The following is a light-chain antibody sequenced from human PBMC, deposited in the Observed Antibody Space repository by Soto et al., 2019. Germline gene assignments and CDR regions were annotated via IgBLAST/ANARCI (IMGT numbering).Light chain of an antibody. CDR1: SSNIGMNT. CDR2: NNN. J-gene: IGLJ1*01. V-gene: IGLV1-44*01. CDR3: ASWDGSLKGYV. Sequence: QSVLTQPPSVSGPPGQRVTISCSGSSSNIGMNTVNWYQQLPGTAPKVLIHNNNQRPSGVPDRFSGSTSGTSASLAISGLQSEDEAAYYCASWDGSLKGYVFGTGTKVTVL.